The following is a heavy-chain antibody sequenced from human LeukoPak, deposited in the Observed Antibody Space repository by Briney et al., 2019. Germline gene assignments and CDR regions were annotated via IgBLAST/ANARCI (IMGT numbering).Heavy chain of an antibody. Sequence: SGGSLRLSCAASGFTFSTYAMSWVRLAPGKGLEWVSGISGSGGSTYYADSVKSRFTSSRDNSNSTLYVQMNSLRVEDTAVYYCAKSGGLSGSGRLAMDVWGQGTTVTVSS. V-gene: IGHV3-23*01. CDR1: GFTFSTYA. D-gene: IGHD3-10*01. CDR3: AKSGGLSGSGRLAMDV. J-gene: IGHJ6*02. CDR2: ISGSGGST.